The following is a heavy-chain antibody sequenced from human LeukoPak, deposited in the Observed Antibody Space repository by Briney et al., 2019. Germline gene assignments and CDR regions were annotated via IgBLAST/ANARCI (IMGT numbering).Heavy chain of an antibody. V-gene: IGHV4-61*05. D-gene: IGHD5-18*01. CDR1: GGSISSSSYY. Sequence: SETLSLTCTVSGGSISSSSYYWGWIRQPPGKGLEWIGYIYYSGSTNYNPSLKSRVTISVDTSKNQLSLKLSSVTAADTSVYYCARKSYTAMAYFDYWGQGTLVTVSS. CDR2: IYYSGST. CDR3: ARKSYTAMAYFDY. J-gene: IGHJ4*02.